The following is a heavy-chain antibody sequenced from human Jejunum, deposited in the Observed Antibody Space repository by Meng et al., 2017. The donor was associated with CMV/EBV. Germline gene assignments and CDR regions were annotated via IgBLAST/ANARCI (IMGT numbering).Heavy chain of an antibody. CDR3: ARITGSVATIGEGWFDP. Sequence: SISNRNYNWAWIRQPPGKGLEWIGYIHYTGSTNSNPSLKSRVTISVDTSKNQFSLKVRSVTAADTAVYYCARITGSVATIGEGWFDPWGQGTLVTVSS. CDR1: SISNRNYN. V-gene: IGHV4-39*01. D-gene: IGHD1-26*01. CDR2: IHYTGST. J-gene: IGHJ5*02.